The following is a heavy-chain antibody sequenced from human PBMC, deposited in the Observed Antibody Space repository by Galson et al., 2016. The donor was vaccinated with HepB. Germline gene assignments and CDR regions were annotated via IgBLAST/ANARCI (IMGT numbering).Heavy chain of an antibody. Sequence: SLRLSCAGSGFTFSSYGMTWVRQAPGKGLEDVSSISMSGGSRDYADSVKGRFTISRDNSKNTLYLQMNSLRAEDTAVYYCARWASSDYGDGLDVWGQGTTVTVSS. D-gene: IGHD4/OR15-4a*01. CDR2: ISMSGGSR. J-gene: IGHJ6*02. CDR1: GFTFSSYG. CDR3: ARWASSDYGDGLDV. V-gene: IGHV3-23*01.